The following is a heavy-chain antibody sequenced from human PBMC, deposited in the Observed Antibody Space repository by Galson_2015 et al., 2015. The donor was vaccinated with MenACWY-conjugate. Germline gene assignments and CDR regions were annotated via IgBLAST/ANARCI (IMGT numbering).Heavy chain of an antibody. V-gene: IGHV3-48*04. J-gene: IGHJ4*02. CDR3: ARDLGYSGGY. Sequence: SLRLSCAASGFTFSSYSMNWVRQAPGKGLEWVSYISSSSSTIYFADSVKGRFTISRDNAKNSLYLQMNSLRAEDMAVYYCARDLGYSGGYWGQGTLVTVSS. CDR1: GFTFSSYS. D-gene: IGHD5-18*01. CDR2: ISSSSSTI.